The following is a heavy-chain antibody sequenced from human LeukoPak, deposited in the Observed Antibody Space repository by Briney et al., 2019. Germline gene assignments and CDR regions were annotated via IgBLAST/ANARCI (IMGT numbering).Heavy chain of an antibody. Sequence: GGSLRLSCAASGFTFSSYWMSWVRQAPGKGLEWVANIKQDGSEKYYVDSVKGRFTISRDNAKNSLYLQMNSLRAEDTAVYYCARVMGLRYAPDDYWGQGTLVTVSS. J-gene: IGHJ4*02. D-gene: IGHD3-9*01. CDR2: IKQDGSEK. CDR3: ARVMGLRYAPDDY. V-gene: IGHV3-7*01. CDR1: GFTFSSYW.